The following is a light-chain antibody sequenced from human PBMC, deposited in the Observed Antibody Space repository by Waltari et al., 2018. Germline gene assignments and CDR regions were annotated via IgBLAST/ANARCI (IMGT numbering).Light chain of an antibody. CDR3: QTWDTEVVV. J-gene: IGLJ2*01. Sequence: QLVVTQSPSASASLGASVTLTCPLSSGHTSYAIAWHHQQSEKGPRFLMRVNSDGGHTKGDGIPDRFSGSSSGAERYLTISSVQSEDEGDYYCQTWDTEVVVFGGGTKVTVL. V-gene: IGLV4-69*01. CDR1: SGHTSYA. CDR2: VNSDGGH.